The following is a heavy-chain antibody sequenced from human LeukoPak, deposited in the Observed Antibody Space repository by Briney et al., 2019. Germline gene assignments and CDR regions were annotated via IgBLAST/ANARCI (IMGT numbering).Heavy chain of an antibody. Sequence: GGSLRLSCAASGFTFSYYDMHWVRQATGKGLEWVSGIGTAGDTYYAGSVKGRFTISRENAKNSLYLQMSSLRAGDTAVYYCARGRGDYGGNSETDFWGQGTLVTVSS. J-gene: IGHJ4*02. V-gene: IGHV3-13*01. CDR3: ARGRGDYGGNSETDF. D-gene: IGHD4-23*01. CDR1: GFTFSYYD. CDR2: IGTAGDT.